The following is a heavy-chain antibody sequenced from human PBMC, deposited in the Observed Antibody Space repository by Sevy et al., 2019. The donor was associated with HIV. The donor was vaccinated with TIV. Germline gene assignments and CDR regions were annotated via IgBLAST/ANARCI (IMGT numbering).Heavy chain of an antibody. CDR2: ISSSSSYI. Sequence: GGSLRLSCAASGFTFSRYSMNWVRQAPGKGLEWVSSISSSSSYIYYTDSVKGRFTISRDNAKNSLYLQMNSLRAEDTAVYYCARAPENYCSGGSCYHHWGQGTLVTVSS. V-gene: IGHV3-21*01. CDR1: GFTFSRYS. J-gene: IGHJ5*02. D-gene: IGHD2-15*01. CDR3: ARAPENYCSGGSCYHH.